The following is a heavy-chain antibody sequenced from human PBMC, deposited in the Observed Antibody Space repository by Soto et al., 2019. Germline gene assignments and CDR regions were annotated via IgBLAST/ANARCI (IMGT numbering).Heavy chain of an antibody. Sequence: QVQLVQSGAEVKKPGASVKVSCKASGSTFTSYDINWVRQATGQGLEWMGWMNPNSGNTGYAQKFQGRVTMTRNTSISTAYMELSSLRSEDTAVYYCARADYYDRSGYLLPCGYWGQGTLVTVSS. CDR3: ARADYYDRSGYLLPCGY. V-gene: IGHV1-8*01. D-gene: IGHD3-22*01. CDR2: MNPNSGNT. J-gene: IGHJ4*02. CDR1: GSTFTSYD.